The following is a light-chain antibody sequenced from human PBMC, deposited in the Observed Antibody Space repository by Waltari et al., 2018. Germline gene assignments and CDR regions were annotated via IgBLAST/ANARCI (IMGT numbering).Light chain of an antibody. CDR1: QIISRA. Sequence: EIMLPQSPGTLSLSPGERTTLSCRASQIISRALAWYQQKPGQAPRLLIYDVSTRASGIPDRFSGSGSVTDFSLTISRLEPEDFAVYYCQHYVRLPVTFGQGTKLEFK. CDR3: QHYVRLPVT. V-gene: IGKV3-20*01. CDR2: DVS. J-gene: IGKJ1*01.